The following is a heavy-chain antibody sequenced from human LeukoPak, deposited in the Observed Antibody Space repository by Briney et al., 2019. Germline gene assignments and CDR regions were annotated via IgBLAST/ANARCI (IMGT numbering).Heavy chain of an antibody. D-gene: IGHD4-17*01. CDR2: TNHSGYT. V-gene: IGHV4-34*01. J-gene: IGHJ4*02. CDR3: TRMTTGHDF. CDR1: GVSFDDYY. Sequence: PSETLSLTCAVSGVSFDDYYWSWVRQTPGKGLEWLGETNHSGYTNDSPSLKSRVTLSIDTSRKQFSLNLRSVTVADAGIYYCTRMTTGHDFWGQGTLVTVSS.